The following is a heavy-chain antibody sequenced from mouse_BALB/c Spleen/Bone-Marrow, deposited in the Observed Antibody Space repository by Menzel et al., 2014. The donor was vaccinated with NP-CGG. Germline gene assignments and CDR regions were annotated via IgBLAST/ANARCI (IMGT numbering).Heavy chain of an antibody. D-gene: IGHD1-1*01. CDR3: AREYYGNSSLFDY. CDR1: GYTFTDYA. CDR2: ISTYSGNT. J-gene: IGHJ2*01. Sequence: VQLQQSGPELVRPGVSVKISCKGSGYTFTDYAMHWVKQSHAKSLEWIGVISTYSGNTNYNQKFKGKATMTVDKSSNTAYMELDRLTSEDSAIYYCAREYYGNSSLFDYWGQGTTLTVSA. V-gene: IGHV1S137*01.